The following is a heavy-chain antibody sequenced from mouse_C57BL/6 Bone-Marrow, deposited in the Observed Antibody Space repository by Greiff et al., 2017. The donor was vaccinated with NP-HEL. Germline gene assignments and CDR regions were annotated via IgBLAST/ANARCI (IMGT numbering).Heavy chain of an antibody. Sequence: QVQLQQSGPGLVQPSQSLSITCTVSGFSLTSYGVHWVRQSPGKGLEWLGVIWSGGSTDYNAAFISRLSISKDNSKSQVFFKMNSLQDDDTAIYYCARIGITTVVANAMDYWGQGTSVTVSS. CDR1: GFSLTSYG. CDR2: IWSGGST. CDR3: ARIGITTVVANAMDY. D-gene: IGHD1-1*01. V-gene: IGHV2-2*01. J-gene: IGHJ4*01.